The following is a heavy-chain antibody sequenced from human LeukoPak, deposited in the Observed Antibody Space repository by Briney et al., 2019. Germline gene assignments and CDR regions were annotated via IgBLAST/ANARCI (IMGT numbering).Heavy chain of an antibody. CDR2: IYWDDDK. CDR3: AHREYSYGLFDY. J-gene: IGHJ4*02. Sequence: SGPTLVKHTQTLTLTCTFSGFSLSTSGVGVGWIRQPPGKDLEWLSLIYWDDDKRYSPSLKSKLTITKDTSKNQVVLTMTNMDPVDTATYYCAHREYSYGLFDYWGQGTMVTVSS. D-gene: IGHD5-18*01. CDR1: GFSLSTSGVG. V-gene: IGHV2-5*02.